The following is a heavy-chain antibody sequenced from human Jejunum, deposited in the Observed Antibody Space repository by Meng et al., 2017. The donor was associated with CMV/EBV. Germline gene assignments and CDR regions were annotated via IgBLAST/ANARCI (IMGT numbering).Heavy chain of an antibody. Sequence: QVQVVGSGGGVVQPGRSLRLSCAASGFIFSNYAMHWVRQAPGKGLEWVAITLYDGSNQYYADSVKGRFTISRDNPKNTPYLQMNTLRAEDTAVFYCARTVGYTYGLGNWGQGTLVTVSS. J-gene: IGHJ4*02. CDR1: GFIFSNYA. V-gene: IGHV3-30*14. CDR3: ARTVGYTYGLGN. CDR2: TLYDGSNQ. D-gene: IGHD5-18*01.